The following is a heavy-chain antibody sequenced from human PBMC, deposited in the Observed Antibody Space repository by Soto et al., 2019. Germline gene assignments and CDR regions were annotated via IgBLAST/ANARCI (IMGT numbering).Heavy chain of an antibody. CDR2: ISGYNGNT. J-gene: IGHJ6*02. CDR3: ARDPGFGFGYSYAFAMDV. Sequence: GASVKVSCKASGYTFSNYGISWVRQGPGQGLEWMGWISGYNGNTHYEEKVQDRIKMTTDTSTSTTYLELRSLRSDDTAVYFCARDPGFGFGYSYAFAMDVWGQGTTVTVPS. V-gene: IGHV1-18*01. CDR1: GYTFSNYG. D-gene: IGHD5-18*01.